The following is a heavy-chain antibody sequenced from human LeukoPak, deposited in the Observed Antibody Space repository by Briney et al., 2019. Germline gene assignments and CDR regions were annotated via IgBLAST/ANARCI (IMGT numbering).Heavy chain of an antibody. V-gene: IGHV4-4*07. CDR3: ARGGDSSGYYYVGFDY. CDR2: IYTSGST. J-gene: IGHJ4*02. Sequence: SETLSLTCTVSGGSISSYYWSWIRQPAGKGLGWIGRIYTSGSTNYNPSLKSRVTMSVDTSKNQFSLKLSSVTAADTAVYYCARGGDSSGYYYVGFDYWGQGTLVTVSS. CDR1: GGSISSYY. D-gene: IGHD3-22*01.